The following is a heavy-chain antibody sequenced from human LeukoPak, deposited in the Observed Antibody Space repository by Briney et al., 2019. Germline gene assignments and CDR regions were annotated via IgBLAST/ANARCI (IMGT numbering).Heavy chain of an antibody. CDR3: ARDPLYSSLSDY. D-gene: IGHD3-22*01. CDR2: ISSSGSPI. CDR1: GFTFSDFY. Sequence: GSLRLSCAASGFTFSDFYMSWIRQAPGKGLEWVSHISSSGSPIYYADSVKGRFTISRDNAKNSLYLQMNSLRAEDTAVYYCARDPLYSSLSDYWGQGTLVTVSS. J-gene: IGHJ4*02. V-gene: IGHV3-11*04.